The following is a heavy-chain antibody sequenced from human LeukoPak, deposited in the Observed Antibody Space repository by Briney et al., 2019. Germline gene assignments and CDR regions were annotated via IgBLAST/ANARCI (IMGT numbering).Heavy chain of an antibody. CDR3: ARAPYKYCSGGSCYSGGDRFFDY. V-gene: IGHV4-59*01. CDR1: GGSISSYY. CDR2: IYYSGST. D-gene: IGHD2-15*01. Sequence: SETLSLTCTVSGGSISSYYWSWIRQPPGKGLEWIGCIYYSGSTNYNPSLKSRVTISVDTSKNQFSLKLSSVTAADTAVYYCARAPYKYCSGGSCYSGGDRFFDYWGQGTLVTVSS. J-gene: IGHJ4*02.